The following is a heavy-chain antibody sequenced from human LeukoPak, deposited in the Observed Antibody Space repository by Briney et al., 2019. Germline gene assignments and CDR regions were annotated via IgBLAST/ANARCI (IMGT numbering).Heavy chain of an antibody. CDR1: GFTSSNYW. J-gene: IGHJ4*02. CDR2: IKPDGSEK. V-gene: IGHV3-7*01. D-gene: IGHD4/OR15-4a*01. Sequence: GGSPRLSCACSGFTSSNYWMRWVRQAPGKGLEWVAIIKPDGSEKYHVDSVKGRFTISRDNAKNSLYLQMNSLRADDTAVYYCARDDYGGTAYWGQGTLVTVSS. CDR3: ARDDYGGTAY.